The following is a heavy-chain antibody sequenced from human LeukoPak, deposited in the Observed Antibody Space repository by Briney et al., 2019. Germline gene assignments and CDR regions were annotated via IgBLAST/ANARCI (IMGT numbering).Heavy chain of an antibody. V-gene: IGHV4-34*01. CDR3: ARGGPDCSGGSCYSEREPYYFDY. D-gene: IGHD2-15*01. J-gene: IGHJ4*02. Sequence: SETLSLTCAVYGGSFSGYYWSWIRQPPVKGLEWTGEINHSGSTNYNPSLKSRVTISVDTSKNQFSLKLSSVTAADTAVYYCARGGPDCSGGSCYSEREPYYFDYWGQGTLVTVSS. CDR2: INHSGST. CDR1: GGSFSGYY.